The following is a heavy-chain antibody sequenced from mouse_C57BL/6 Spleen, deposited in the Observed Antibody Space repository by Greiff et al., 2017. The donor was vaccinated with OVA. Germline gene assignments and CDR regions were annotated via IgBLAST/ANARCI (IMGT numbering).Heavy chain of an antibody. CDR1: GYSFTGYY. Sequence: EVKLMESGPELVKPGASVKISCKASGYSFTGYYMNWVKQSPEKSLEWIGEINPSTGGTTYNQKFKAKATLTVDKSSSTAYMQLKSLTSEDSAVYYGARWKVDGYHYAMDYWGQGTSVTVSS. CDR2: INPSTGGT. V-gene: IGHV1-42*01. D-gene: IGHD2-3*01. CDR3: ARWKVDGYHYAMDY. J-gene: IGHJ4*01.